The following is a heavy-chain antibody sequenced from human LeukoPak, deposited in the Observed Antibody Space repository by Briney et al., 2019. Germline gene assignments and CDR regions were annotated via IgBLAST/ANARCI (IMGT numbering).Heavy chain of an antibody. V-gene: IGHV3-15*01. Sequence: GGSLRLSCAASAFTFSNACMSWVRQAPGKGLEWVGHIKGKAEGGTTVYAARVQGRFTISRDDSKSTLYLQMNSQRTEDTAVYYCTTGTWIQLWLADYWGQGTLVTVSS. D-gene: IGHD5-18*01. CDR2: IKGKAEGGTT. J-gene: IGHJ4*02. CDR3: TTGTWIQLWLADY. CDR1: AFTFSNAC.